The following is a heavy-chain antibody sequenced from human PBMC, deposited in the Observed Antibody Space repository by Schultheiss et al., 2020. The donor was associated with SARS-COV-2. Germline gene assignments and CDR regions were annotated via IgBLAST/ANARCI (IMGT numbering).Heavy chain of an antibody. V-gene: IGHV2-26*01. D-gene: IGHD3-16*02. J-gene: IGHJ4*02. Sequence: SGPTLVKPTATLTLTCTVSGFSLSNARMGVSWIRQPPGKALEWLAHIFSNDEKSYSTSLKSRLTISKDTSKSQVVLTMTNMDPVDTATYYCARISLYYDYVWGSYRMGGGKYYFDYWGQGTLVTVSS. CDR1: GFSLSNARMG. CDR3: ARISLYYDYVWGSYRMGGGKYYFDY. CDR2: IFSNDEK.